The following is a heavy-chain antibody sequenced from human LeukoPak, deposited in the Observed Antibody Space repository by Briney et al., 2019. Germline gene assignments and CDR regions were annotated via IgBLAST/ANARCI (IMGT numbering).Heavy chain of an antibody. Sequence: EASVKVSCKASGYTFTGYYMHWVRQAPGQGLEWMGRINPNSGGTNYAQKFQGRVTMTRDTSISTAYTELSRLRSDDTVVYYCARIAHTAIPANDYWGQGTLVTVSS. CDR3: ARIAHTAIPANDY. CDR2: INPNSGGT. J-gene: IGHJ4*02. V-gene: IGHV1-2*05. CDR1: GYTFTGYY. D-gene: IGHD5-18*01.